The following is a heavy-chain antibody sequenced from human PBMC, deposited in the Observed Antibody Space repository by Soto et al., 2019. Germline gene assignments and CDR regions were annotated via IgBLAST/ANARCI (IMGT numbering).Heavy chain of an antibody. J-gene: IGHJ6*02. Sequence: SETLSLTCTVSGGSVSSGSYYWSWIRQPPGKGLEWIGYIYYSGSTNYNPSLKSRVTISVDTSKNQFSLKLSSVTAADTAVYYCARVTVYYDSSGYYYYYGMDVWGQGTTVTVSS. D-gene: IGHD3-22*01. CDR1: GGSVSSGSYY. CDR2: IYYSGST. CDR3: ARVTVYYDSSGYYYYYGMDV. V-gene: IGHV4-61*01.